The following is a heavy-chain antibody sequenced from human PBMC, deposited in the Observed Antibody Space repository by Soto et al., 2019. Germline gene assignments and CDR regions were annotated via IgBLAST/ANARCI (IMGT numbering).Heavy chain of an antibody. V-gene: IGHV3-23*01. CDR1: GFTFSSYA. D-gene: IGHD6-19*01. CDR3: AREKAVAGTIFDY. J-gene: IGHJ4*02. CDR2: ISRSGGST. Sequence: PGGSLRLSCAASGFTFSSYAMSWVRQAPGKGLEWVSAISRSGGSTYYADSVKGRFTISRDNAKNTLYLQMDSLRVEDTAVYYCAREKAVAGTIFDYWGQGALVTVSS.